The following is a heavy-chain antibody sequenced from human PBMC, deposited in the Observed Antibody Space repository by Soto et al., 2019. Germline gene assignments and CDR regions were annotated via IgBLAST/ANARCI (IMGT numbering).Heavy chain of an antibody. D-gene: IGHD3-22*01. CDR1: GGSISSSSYY. J-gene: IGHJ3*02. Sequence: QLQLQESGPGLVKPSETLSLTCTVSGGSISSSSYYWGWIRQPPGKGLEWIGSIYYSGSTYYNPSLKRRAAVSVDTAKHEFALKLSSVTAADTAVYYCALYSSGDDAFDIWGQGTMVTVSS. CDR2: IYYSGST. CDR3: ALYSSGDDAFDI. V-gene: IGHV4-39*01.